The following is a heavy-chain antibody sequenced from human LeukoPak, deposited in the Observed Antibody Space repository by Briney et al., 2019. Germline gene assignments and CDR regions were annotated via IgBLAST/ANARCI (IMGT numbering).Heavy chain of an antibody. CDR2: IYTSGST. J-gene: IGHJ4*02. Sequence: SETLSLTCTVSGGSISSGSYYWSWIRQPAGKGLEWIGRIYTSGSTNYNPSLKSRVTISVDTSKNQFSLKLSSVTAADTAVYYCARVRLLWFGELLGIGYYFDYWGQGTLVTVSS. CDR1: GGSISSGSYY. D-gene: IGHD3-10*01. CDR3: ARVRLLWFGELLGIGYYFDY. V-gene: IGHV4-61*02.